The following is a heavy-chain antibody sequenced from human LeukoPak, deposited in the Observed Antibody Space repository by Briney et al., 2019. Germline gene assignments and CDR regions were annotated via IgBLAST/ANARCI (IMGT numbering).Heavy chain of an antibody. Sequence: GGSLRHSCAASGITFTIAGMHWVRQVPGKGLEWVAVISSDGRNIYYADSVKGRFIISRDTSRNILFLQMNGLRADDTAIYYCAKDKGNRYFDYWGQGTLVTISS. CDR3: AKDKGNRYFDY. V-gene: IGHV3-30*18. CDR2: ISSDGRNI. D-gene: IGHD3-16*02. CDR1: GITFTIAG. J-gene: IGHJ4*02.